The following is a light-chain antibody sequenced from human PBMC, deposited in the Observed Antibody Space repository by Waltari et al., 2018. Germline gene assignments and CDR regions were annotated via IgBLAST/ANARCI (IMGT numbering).Light chain of an antibody. CDR2: DAS. CDR3: QHYVSLPVT. J-gene: IGKJ1*01. CDR1: QRVSRT. V-gene: IGKV3-20*01. Sequence: EIALTQSPGTLSLSPGERDTLSCRASQRVSRTLAWYQQKPDQAPRLLIYDASSRATGIPDRFSCSGSGTDFSLTITRLEPEDFAVYYCQHYVSLPVTFGQGTKVEIK.